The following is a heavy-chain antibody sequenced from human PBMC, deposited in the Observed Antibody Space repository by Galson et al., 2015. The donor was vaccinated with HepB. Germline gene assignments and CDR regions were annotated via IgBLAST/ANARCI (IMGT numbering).Heavy chain of an antibody. V-gene: IGHV3-21*01. J-gene: IGHJ4*02. Sequence: SLRLSCAASGFTFSSYSMNWVRQAPGKGLEWVSSISSSSSYIYYADSVKGRFTISRDNAKNSLYLQMNSLRAEDTAVYYCARAPPGIAAGDFDYWGQGTLVTVSS. CDR2: ISSSSSYI. CDR3: ARAPPGIAAGDFDY. D-gene: IGHD6-13*01. CDR1: GFTFSSYS.